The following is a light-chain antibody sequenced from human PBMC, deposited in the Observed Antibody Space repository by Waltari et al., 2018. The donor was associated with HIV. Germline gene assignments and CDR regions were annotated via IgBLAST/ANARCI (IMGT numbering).Light chain of an antibody. V-gene: IGLV1-51*02. J-gene: IGLJ1*01. CDR1: TTHFGNHY. CDR2: ENN. Sequence: QSVLTQPPSVSAAPGQTVTIPGSGNTTHFGNHYVSWYQQPPGTAPKLLIYENNKRPSWIPDRCSGSKSGTSATLGSTGLQTGDEADYYCGTWDSSLSAGGVFGTGTKVTVL. CDR3: GTWDSSLSAGGV.